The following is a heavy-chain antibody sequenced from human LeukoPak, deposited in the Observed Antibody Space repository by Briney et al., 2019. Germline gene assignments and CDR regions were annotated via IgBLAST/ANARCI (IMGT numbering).Heavy chain of an antibody. Sequence: ASVKVSCKVSGYTLTELSMHWVRQAPGKGLEWMGGFDPEDGETIYAQKFQGRVTMTEDTSTDTAYMELSSLRSEDTAVYYCARTYPLPPVVVVAATETGFDYWGQGTLVTVSS. CDR3: ARTYPLPPVVVVAATETGFDY. J-gene: IGHJ4*02. D-gene: IGHD2-15*01. CDR2: FDPEDGET. V-gene: IGHV1-24*01. CDR1: GYTLTELS.